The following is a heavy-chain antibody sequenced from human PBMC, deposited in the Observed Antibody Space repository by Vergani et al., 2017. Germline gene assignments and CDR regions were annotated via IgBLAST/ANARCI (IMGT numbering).Heavy chain of an antibody. CDR2: INTGNGNT. CDR3: ARWYYYDISGYYYVSFYAY. CDR1: GYTFTSYA. J-gene: IGHJ4*02. Sequence: QVQLVQSGAEVQKPGASVKVSCKASGYTFTSYAMHWVRQAPGQRLEWMGWINTGNGNTKYSQKFQGRVTITRDTSASTAYMELRSLRADYTAVYYCARWYYYDISGYYYVSFYAYWGQGTLVTVSS. D-gene: IGHD3-22*01. V-gene: IGHV1-3*04.